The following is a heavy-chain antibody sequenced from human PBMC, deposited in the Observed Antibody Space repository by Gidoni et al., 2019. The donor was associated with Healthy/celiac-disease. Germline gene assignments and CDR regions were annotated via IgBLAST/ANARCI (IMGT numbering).Heavy chain of an antibody. V-gene: IGHV1-2*02. CDR1: GSTFTGYY. CDR2: INPNSGGT. J-gene: IGHJ6*02. Sequence: QVQLVQSGAEVKKPGASVTVSCQASGSTFTGYYMHWVRQAPGQGLEWMGWINPNSGGTNYAQKFQGGVPMTRDTSISIAYMERSRLRSDDTAVYYGAREALYSSASNYYYGMDVWGQGTTVTVSS. D-gene: IGHD6-6*01. CDR3: AREALYSSASNYYYGMDV.